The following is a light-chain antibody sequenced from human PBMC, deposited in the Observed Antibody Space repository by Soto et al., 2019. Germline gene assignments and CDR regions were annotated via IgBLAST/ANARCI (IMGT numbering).Light chain of an antibody. CDR3: QQSSSTPLT. CDR2: AAS. J-gene: IGKJ1*01. CDR1: QSITTY. V-gene: IGKV1-39*01. Sequence: DIQMTQSPSSLSASAGDRVTITCRASQSITTYLNWYQQKQRKAPKLMIYAASNYHSGVHERISASGSRTEFTLTISSLPPEDFATYYCQQSSSTPLTFGQGTKV.